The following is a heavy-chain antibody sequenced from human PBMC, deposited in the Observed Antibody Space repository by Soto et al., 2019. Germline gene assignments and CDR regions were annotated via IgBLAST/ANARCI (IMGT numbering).Heavy chain of an antibody. D-gene: IGHD4-4*01. CDR1: GFTFGDYG. V-gene: IGHV3-49*03. J-gene: IGHJ4*02. Sequence: GGSLRLSCTTSGFTFGDYGMTWFRQAPGKGLEWLGFIRGNAYGGTTEYAASVEGRFTISRDDSKGIAYLQMNSLKTEDTAVYYCTTELTTVLTIWYWGQGTLVTVSS. CDR3: TTELTTVLTIWY. CDR2: IRGNAYGGTT.